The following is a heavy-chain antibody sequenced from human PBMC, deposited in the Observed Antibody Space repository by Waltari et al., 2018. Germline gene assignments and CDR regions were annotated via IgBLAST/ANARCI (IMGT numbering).Heavy chain of an antibody. D-gene: IGHD3-22*01. Sequence: QMQLVQSGPEVKKPGTSVKVSCKASGFTFTSSAVQWVRQARGQRLEWIGWIVVGSGNTNYAQKFQERVTITRDMSTSTAYMELGSLRSEDTAVYYCAADPHWVYYYDSSGYYGDNAFDIWGQGTMVTVSS. V-gene: IGHV1-58*01. J-gene: IGHJ3*02. CDR1: GFTFTSSA. CDR3: AADPHWVYYYDSSGYYGDNAFDI. CDR2: IVVGSGNT.